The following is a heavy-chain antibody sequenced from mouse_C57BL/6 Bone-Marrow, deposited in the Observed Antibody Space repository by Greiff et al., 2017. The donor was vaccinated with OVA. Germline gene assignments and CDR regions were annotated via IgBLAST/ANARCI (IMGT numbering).Heavy chain of an antibody. CDR1: GYTFTDYY. J-gene: IGHJ3*01. CDR2: INPNNGGT. Sequence: EVQLQQSGPELVKPGASVKISCKASGYTFTDYYMNWVKQSHGKSLEWIGDINPNNGGTSYNQKFKGKATLTVDKSSSTAYMELRSLTSEDSAVYYGARHGYYVGPAWFAYWGQGTLVTVSA. CDR3: ARHGYYVGPAWFAY. V-gene: IGHV1-26*01. D-gene: IGHD2-3*01.